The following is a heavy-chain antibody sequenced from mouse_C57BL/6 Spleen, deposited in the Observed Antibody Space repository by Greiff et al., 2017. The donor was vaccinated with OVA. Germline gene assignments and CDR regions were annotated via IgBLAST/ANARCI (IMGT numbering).Heavy chain of an antibody. J-gene: IGHJ4*01. D-gene: IGHD1-1*01. CDR2: INYDGSST. CDR1: GFTFSDYY. CDR3: ARVTTVVATEAMDY. Sequence: EVQLVESEGGLVQPGSSMKLSCTASGFTFSDYYMAWVRQVPEKGLEWVANINYDGSSTYYLDSLKSRFIISRDNAKNILYLQMSSLKSEDTATYYCARVTTVVATEAMDYWGQGTSVTVSS. V-gene: IGHV5-16*01.